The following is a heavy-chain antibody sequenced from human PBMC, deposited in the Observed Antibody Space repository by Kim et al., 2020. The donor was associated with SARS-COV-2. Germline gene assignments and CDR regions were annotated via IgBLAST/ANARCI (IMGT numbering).Heavy chain of an antibody. CDR3: ATFDWLFDY. J-gene: IGHJ4*02. Sequence: GETIYAQKFQGRVTMTEDTSTDTAYMELSSLRSEDTAVYYCATFDWLFDYWGQGTLVTVSS. D-gene: IGHD3-9*01. CDR2: GET. V-gene: IGHV1-24*01.